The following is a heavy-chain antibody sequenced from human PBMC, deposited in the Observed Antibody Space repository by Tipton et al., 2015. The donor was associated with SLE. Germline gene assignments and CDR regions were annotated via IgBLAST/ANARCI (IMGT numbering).Heavy chain of an antibody. Sequence: LRLSCTVSGGSISSHYWSWIRQPPGKGLEWIGYIYYSGSTNYNPSLKSRVTISVDTSKNQFSLKLSSVTAADTAVYYCAREQHLANFDYWGQGTLVTVSS. V-gene: IGHV4-59*11. J-gene: IGHJ4*02. CDR1: GGSISSHY. CDR2: IYYSGST. CDR3: AREQHLANFDY. D-gene: IGHD1-1*01.